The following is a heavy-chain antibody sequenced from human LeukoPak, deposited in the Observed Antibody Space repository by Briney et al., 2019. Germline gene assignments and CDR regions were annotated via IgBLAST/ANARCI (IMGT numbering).Heavy chain of an antibody. V-gene: IGHV3-23*01. D-gene: IGHD3-3*01. J-gene: IGHJ6*03. CDR2: ISGSGGST. CDR3: AKDLSNYDIKYYYYMDV. CDR1: GFTFSSYA. Sequence: GGSLRLSCAASGFTFSSYAMSWVRQAPGKGLEWVSAISGSGGSTYYADSVKDRFTISRDNSKNTLYLQMNSLRAEDTAVYYCAKDLSNYDIKYYYYMDVWGKGTTVTVSS.